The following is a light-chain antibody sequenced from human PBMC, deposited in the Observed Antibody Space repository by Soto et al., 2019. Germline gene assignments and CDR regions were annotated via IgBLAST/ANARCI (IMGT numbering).Light chain of an antibody. CDR2: DNN. CDR1: RSNIEINL. V-gene: IGLV1-51*01. Sequence: QSVLTQPPSVSAAPGQRVTISCSGSRSNIEINLVSWYQHVPGTAPQLLIFDNNNRPSGIPDRFSGSKFGTSATLGITGLQTGDEAVYYCGAWDTGLSAWVFGGGTKLTVL. J-gene: IGLJ2*01. CDR3: GAWDTGLSAWV.